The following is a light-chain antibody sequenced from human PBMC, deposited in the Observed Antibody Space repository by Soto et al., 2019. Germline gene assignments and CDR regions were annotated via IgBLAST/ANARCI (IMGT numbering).Light chain of an antibody. J-gene: IGLJ2*01. CDR1: SSNIGSKS. V-gene: IGLV1-44*01. CDR2: SNI. Sequence: QSVLTQPPSVSGTPGQRVNMSCSGSSSNIGSKSVSWYQHLPQTAPKLLIYSNIKRPSGVPGRFSGSKSGTSASLAISGLQSDDETQYYCASWNDSLNVLVFGGGTKLTVL. CDR3: ASWNDSLNVLV.